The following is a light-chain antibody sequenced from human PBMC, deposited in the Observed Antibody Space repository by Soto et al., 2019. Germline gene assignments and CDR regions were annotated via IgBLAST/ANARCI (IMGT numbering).Light chain of an antibody. V-gene: IGKV1-39*01. CDR1: QNIRGF. Sequence: DILMTQSPSSLSASVGDRVTITCRASQNIRGFLHWYQQKSGKAPRLLIYGTSHLESGVPSRFGGSGSGTDLTLTITGLQPEDSASYFCQQSFSNYLTFGGGTKVDIK. CDR3: QQSFSNYLT. CDR2: GTS. J-gene: IGKJ4*01.